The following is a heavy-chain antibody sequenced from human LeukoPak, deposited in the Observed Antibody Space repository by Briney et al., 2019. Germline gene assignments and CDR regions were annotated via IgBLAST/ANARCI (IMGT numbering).Heavy chain of an antibody. CDR1: GFTFSTYW. Sequence: GGSLSLSCAASGFTFSTYWMSWVRQAPGKGLKWVSSISSSSSYIYYADSVKGRFTISRDNAKNSLYLQMNSLRAEDTAVYYCARGSFYGFDYWGQGTLVTVSS. V-gene: IGHV3-21*01. CDR2: ISSSSSYI. J-gene: IGHJ4*02. CDR3: ARGSFYGFDY. D-gene: IGHD4-17*01.